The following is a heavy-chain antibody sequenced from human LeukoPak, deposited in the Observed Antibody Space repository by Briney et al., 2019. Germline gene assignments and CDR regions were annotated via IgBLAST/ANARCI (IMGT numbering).Heavy chain of an antibody. Sequence: GASLQISCKASGYIFTSYWICWVRQLPGKGLEWMGIIDPSDSEARYTPSFQVQVTISVDKSLTTAYLQWNSLQASDTAMYYCARQTAMGRSGDYWGQGTLVTVSS. D-gene: IGHD5-18*01. V-gene: IGHV5-51*01. CDR3: ARQTAMGRSGDY. CDR2: IDPSDSEA. J-gene: IGHJ4*02. CDR1: GYIFTSYW.